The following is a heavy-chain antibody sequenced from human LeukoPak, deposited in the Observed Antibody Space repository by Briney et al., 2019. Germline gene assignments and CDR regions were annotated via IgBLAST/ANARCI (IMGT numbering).Heavy chain of an antibody. V-gene: IGHV1-18*01. Sequence: ASVKVSCKTSGYTFTRHAITWVRQSPGQGLECMGWISTYNGDTKYAQKLQGRVSLTTDTSTSTAYMDLRSLTSDDTAVYYCASDPSNTSGWYIYFDYWGQGTLVTVSS. D-gene: IGHD6-19*01. CDR1: GYTFTRHA. CDR2: ISTYNGDT. CDR3: ASDPSNTSGWYIYFDY. J-gene: IGHJ4*02.